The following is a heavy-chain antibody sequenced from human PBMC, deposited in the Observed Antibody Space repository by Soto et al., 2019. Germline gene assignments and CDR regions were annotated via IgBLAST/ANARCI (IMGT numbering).Heavy chain of an antibody. CDR2: ISYDGSNK. V-gene: IGHV3-30*18. CDR3: AKERVVVTATPDFDY. J-gene: IGHJ4*02. Sequence: QVQLVESGGGVVQPGRSLRLSCAASGFTFSSYGMHWVRQAPGKGLEWVAVISYDGSNKYYADSVKGRFTISRDNSXETLYLQMNSLRAEDTAVYYCAKERVVVTATPDFDYWGQGTLVTVSS. D-gene: IGHD2-21*02. CDR1: GFTFSSYG.